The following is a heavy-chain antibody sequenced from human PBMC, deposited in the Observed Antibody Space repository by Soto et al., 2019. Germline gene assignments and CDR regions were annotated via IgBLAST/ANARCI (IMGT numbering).Heavy chain of an antibody. CDR2: ISSTTNYI. CDR3: AKVGYNGYDWGH. D-gene: IGHD3-16*01. J-gene: IGHJ4*02. V-gene: IGHV3-21*04. CDR1: GFTFTRYS. Sequence: EVQLVESGGGLVKPGGSLRLSCAASGFTFTRYSMNWVRQAPGKGLEWVSSISSTTNYIYYGDSMKGRFTISRDNARNSLFLQMNSLRVEDTAIYYCAKVGYNGYDWGHWGQGTLVTVSS.